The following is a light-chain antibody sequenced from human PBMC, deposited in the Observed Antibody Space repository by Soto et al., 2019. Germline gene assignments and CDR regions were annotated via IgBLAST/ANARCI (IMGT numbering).Light chain of an antibody. Sequence: IQMTDSPSTLSASVGQTVTITSRASQSISSWLAWYQQKPGKAPKLLIYDASSLESGVPSRFSGSGSGTEFTLTISSLQPDDFATYYCQQYNSYPWTFGQGTKVDIK. CDR3: QQYNSYPWT. J-gene: IGKJ1*01. CDR1: QSISSW. CDR2: DAS. V-gene: IGKV1-5*01.